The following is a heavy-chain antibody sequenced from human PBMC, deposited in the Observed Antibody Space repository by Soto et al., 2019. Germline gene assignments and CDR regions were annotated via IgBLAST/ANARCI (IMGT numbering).Heavy chain of an antibody. J-gene: IGHJ5*02. D-gene: IGHD5-18*01. CDR3: AKDRSVDTRDWFDP. Sequence: GGSLRLSCAASGFTFGTYAMNWVRQAPGKGLEWVSGITGSGGSTYYADSVKGRFTISRDNSKNALYLQMNSLRGDDTAVYYCAKDRSVDTRDWFDPWGQGTLVTVSS. CDR1: GFTFGTYA. V-gene: IGHV3-23*01. CDR2: ITGSGGST.